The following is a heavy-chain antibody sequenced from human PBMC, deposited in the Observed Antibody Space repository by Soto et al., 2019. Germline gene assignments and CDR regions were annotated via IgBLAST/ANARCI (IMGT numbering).Heavy chain of an antibody. CDR1: DGSITNSY. J-gene: IGHJ5*01. D-gene: IGHD2-8*01. Sequence: PSETLSLTCTVSDGSITNSYWAWIRQPPGKGLEWIAYFYYTGSTNYNPSLKSRVTISVDTSKNRISLNLNSVTAADTAVYYCARGNGWFASWGRGTLVTVSS. CDR3: ARGNGWFAS. V-gene: IGHV4-59*12. CDR2: FYYTGST.